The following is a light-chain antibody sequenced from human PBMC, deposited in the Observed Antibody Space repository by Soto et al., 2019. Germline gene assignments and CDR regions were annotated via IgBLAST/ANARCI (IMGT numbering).Light chain of an antibody. CDR2: DAS. J-gene: IGKJ4*01. CDR3: QQYDNLFT. Sequence: DIQMTQSPSSLSASVGDRVTITCQASQDISNYLNWYQQKPGKAPKLLIYDASNFETGVPSRFSGSGSGTDFTFTISSLQPEDFATYYCQQYDNLFTFGGGTKVEIK. V-gene: IGKV1-33*01. CDR1: QDISNY.